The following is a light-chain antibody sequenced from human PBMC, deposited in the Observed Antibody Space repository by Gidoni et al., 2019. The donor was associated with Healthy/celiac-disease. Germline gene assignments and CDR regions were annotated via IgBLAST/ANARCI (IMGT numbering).Light chain of an antibody. CDR1: KTVSSSY. J-gene: IGKJ1*01. Sequence: VLMQSPGTLSLSPGERATLSCRASKTVSSSYLAWYQQKPGQAPRLLIYGASSRDTGIPDRFSGSGSGTDFTLTISRLEPEDFAVYYCQQYGSSPGTFGQGTKVEIK. CDR3: QQYGSSPGT. V-gene: IGKV3-20*01. CDR2: GAS.